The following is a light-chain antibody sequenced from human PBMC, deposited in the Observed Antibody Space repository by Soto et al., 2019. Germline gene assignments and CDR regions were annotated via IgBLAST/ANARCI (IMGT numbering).Light chain of an antibody. Sequence: EIVMTQSPGTLSVSPGERATLSCRASQSVSSNLAWYQQKPGQAPRLLIYGASTRATGIPARFSGSGSGTELTLTISCLQSEDCATYDCQQYYSFPRTFGQGTKVDIK. CDR3: QQYYSFPRT. CDR2: GAS. J-gene: IGKJ1*01. V-gene: IGKV3-15*01. CDR1: QSVSSN.